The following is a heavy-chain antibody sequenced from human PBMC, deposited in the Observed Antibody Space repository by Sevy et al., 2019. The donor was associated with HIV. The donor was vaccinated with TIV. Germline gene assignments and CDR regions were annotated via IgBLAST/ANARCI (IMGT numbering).Heavy chain of an antibody. Sequence: GGSLRLSCAASGFTFSSYWMSWVRQAPGKGLEWVANIKQDGSEKNYVDSVKGRFTISRDNAKNSLYLQMNSLRAEDTAVHYCAREESITMIVVVINYGMDVWGQGTTVTVSS. V-gene: IGHV3-7*01. CDR1: GFTFSSYW. J-gene: IGHJ6*02. CDR2: IKQDGSEK. D-gene: IGHD3-22*01. CDR3: AREESITMIVVVINYGMDV.